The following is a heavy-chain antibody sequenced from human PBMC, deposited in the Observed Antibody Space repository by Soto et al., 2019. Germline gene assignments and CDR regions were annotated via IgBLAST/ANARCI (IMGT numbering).Heavy chain of an antibody. J-gene: IGHJ5*02. CDR3: ARDPGIAAAGTNWFDP. CDR1: GFTFSSYS. V-gene: IGHV3-21*01. CDR2: ISSSSSYI. Sequence: GGSLRLSCAASGFTFSSYSMNWVRQAPGKGLEWVSSISSSSSYIYYADSVKGRFTISRDNAKNSLYLQMNSLRAEDTAVYYCARDPGIAAAGTNWFDPWGQGTLVTVS. D-gene: IGHD6-13*01.